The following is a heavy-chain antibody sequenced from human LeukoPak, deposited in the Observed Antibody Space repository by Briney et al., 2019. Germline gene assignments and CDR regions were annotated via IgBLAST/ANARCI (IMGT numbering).Heavy chain of an antibody. J-gene: IGHJ4*02. D-gene: IGHD3-9*01. Sequence: PGGSLILSCAASGFTFSSYAMSWVRQAPGKGLEWVSVIYSGGSTYYADSVKGRFTISRDNSKNTLYLQMNSLRAEDTAVFYCARVGFGPYYDILAGYRDYWGQGTLVTVSS. V-gene: IGHV3-53*01. CDR3: ARVGFGPYYDILAGYRDY. CDR2: IYSGGST. CDR1: GFTFSSYA.